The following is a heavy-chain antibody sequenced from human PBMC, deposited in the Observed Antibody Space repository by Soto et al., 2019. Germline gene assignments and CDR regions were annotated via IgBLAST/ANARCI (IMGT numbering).Heavy chain of an antibody. CDR1: GFTFSSYG. CDR2: ISYDGSNK. Sequence: QAGGSLRLSCAASGFTFSSYGMHWVRQAPGKGLEWVAVISYDGSNKYYADSVKGRFTISRDNSKNTLYLQMNSLRAEDTAVYYCAKGQLRGYTAIFDYWGQGTLVTVSS. D-gene: IGHD5-18*01. J-gene: IGHJ4*02. V-gene: IGHV3-30*18. CDR3: AKGQLRGYTAIFDY.